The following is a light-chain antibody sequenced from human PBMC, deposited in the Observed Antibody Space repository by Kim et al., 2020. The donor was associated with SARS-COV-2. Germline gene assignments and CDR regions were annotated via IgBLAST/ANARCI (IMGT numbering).Light chain of an antibody. V-gene: IGLV6-57*02. CDR2: GDD. CDR1: SCSIDSHY. Sequence: GKTVTISCAGSSCSIDSHYVQWYQQRPGGAPTHVIYGDDQRPSGVSDRFSGSIDNSSNSASLNVSGLRTEDEADYYGQSYNRDNVIFGGGTQLTVL. CDR3: QSYNRDNVI. J-gene: IGLJ2*01.